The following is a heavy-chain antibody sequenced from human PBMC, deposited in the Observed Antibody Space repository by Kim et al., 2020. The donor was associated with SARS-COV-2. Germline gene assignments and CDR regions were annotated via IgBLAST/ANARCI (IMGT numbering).Heavy chain of an antibody. Sequence: SYPASVKGRFTISRDNSKKTLYLQMNSLRAEDTAIYYCAKTSSTFKFPTWGQGTLVTVSS. D-gene: IGHD2-21*01. V-gene: IGHV3-23*01. CDR3: AKTSSTFKFPT. J-gene: IGHJ1*01.